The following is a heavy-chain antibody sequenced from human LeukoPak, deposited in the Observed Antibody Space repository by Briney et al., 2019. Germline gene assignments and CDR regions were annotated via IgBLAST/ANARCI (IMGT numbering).Heavy chain of an antibody. CDR2: ISYDGSNK. V-gene: IGHV3-30*18. CDR1: GFTFSSYG. J-gene: IGHJ4*02. CDR3: AKDYSYGSLDY. D-gene: IGHD5-18*01. Sequence: GGSLRLSCAASGFTFSSYGMHWVRQAPGKGLEWVAVISYDGSNKYYADSVKGRFTISRDNSKNTLYLQMNSLRAEDTAVYYCAKDYSYGSLDYWGQGTLVTVSS.